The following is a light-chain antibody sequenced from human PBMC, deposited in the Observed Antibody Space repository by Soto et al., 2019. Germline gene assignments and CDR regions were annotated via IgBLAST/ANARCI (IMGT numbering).Light chain of an antibody. CDR1: SSDVGGYNY. V-gene: IGLV2-8*01. J-gene: IGLJ1*01. CDR2: EVS. CDR3: SSYAGSNNPYV. Sequence: QSVLTQPPSASGSPGQSVTISCTGTSSDVGGYNYVSWYQQHPGKAPKLMIYEVSKRPSGVPDRFSGSKSGNTASLIVSGLQAEDEADYYCSSYAGSNNPYVFGTGTKLTVL.